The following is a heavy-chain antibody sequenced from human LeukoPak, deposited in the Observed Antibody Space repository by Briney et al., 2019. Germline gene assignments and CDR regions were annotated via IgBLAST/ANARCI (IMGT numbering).Heavy chain of an antibody. Sequence: GMSLRLSCAASGFTVSSNYMGWVRQAPGKGLEWVSVIYSGGDTYYADSVKGRFTISRDNSKNMIYLEMSSLKAEDTAVYYCAKERSLEIAVAGTIFDYWGQGTLVTVSS. CDR1: GFTVSSNY. V-gene: IGHV3-66*01. D-gene: IGHD6-19*01. J-gene: IGHJ4*02. CDR2: IYSGGDT. CDR3: AKERSLEIAVAGTIFDY.